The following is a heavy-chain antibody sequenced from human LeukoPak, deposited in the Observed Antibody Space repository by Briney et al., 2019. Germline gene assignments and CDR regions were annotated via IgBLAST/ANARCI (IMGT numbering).Heavy chain of an antibody. J-gene: IGHJ3*02. CDR3: ARDYKGFVGSHDAFDI. Sequence: SGTLSLTCIVSGGSISSYYWSWIRQPARKGLEWIGQIHTSGSTNYNPSLKSRVAMSVDTSKNQFSLKLSSVTAADTAVYYCARDYKGFVGSHDAFDIWGQGTMVTVSS. V-gene: IGHV4-4*07. D-gene: IGHD2-21*01. CDR1: GGSISSYY. CDR2: IHTSGST.